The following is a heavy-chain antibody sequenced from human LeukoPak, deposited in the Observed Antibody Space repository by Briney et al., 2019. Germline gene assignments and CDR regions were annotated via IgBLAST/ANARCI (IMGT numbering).Heavy chain of an antibody. Sequence: SETLSLTCTVSGGSISTYYWSWIRQPPGKGLEGIGYIYYSGTTSYNPSLKSRVTIPVDTSKNQFSLKLSSVTAADTAVYYCARLRYSSGQDYWGQGTLVTVSS. CDR1: GGSISTYY. D-gene: IGHD6-19*01. CDR3: ARLRYSSGQDY. V-gene: IGHV4-59*01. CDR2: IYYSGTT. J-gene: IGHJ4*02.